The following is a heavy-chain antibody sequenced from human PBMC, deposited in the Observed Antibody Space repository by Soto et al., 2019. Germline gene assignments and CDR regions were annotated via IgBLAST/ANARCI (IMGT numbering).Heavy chain of an antibody. CDR2: TSYDGSNK. D-gene: IGHD2-15*01. J-gene: IGHJ4*02. V-gene: IGHV3-30-3*01. CDR3: ARDLGGWPDY. CDR1: GFTFSSYA. Sequence: GGSLRLSCAASGFTFSSYAMHWVRQAPGKGLEWVAVTSYDGSNKYYADSVKGRFTISRDNSKTLYLQMSSLRSEDTAVYYCARDLGGWPDYWGQGTLVTVSS.